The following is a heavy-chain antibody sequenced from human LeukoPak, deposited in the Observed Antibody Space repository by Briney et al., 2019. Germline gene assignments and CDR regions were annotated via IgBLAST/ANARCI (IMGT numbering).Heavy chain of an antibody. CDR2: IYHSGTT. Sequence: SETLSLTCTVSGYSISSGYYWAWIRQPPGKGLEWIGSIYHSGTTYYNPSLRSRITISVDTSKNQFSLEGTSVTAADTAVYYCARGGSSTLSPFDYWGQGTLVTFSS. CDR1: GYSISSGYY. D-gene: IGHD4-11*01. CDR3: ARGGSSTLSPFDY. V-gene: IGHV4-38-2*02. J-gene: IGHJ4*02.